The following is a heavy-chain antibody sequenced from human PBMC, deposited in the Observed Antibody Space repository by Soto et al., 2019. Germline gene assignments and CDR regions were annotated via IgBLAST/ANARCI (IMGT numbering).Heavy chain of an antibody. J-gene: IGHJ4*02. V-gene: IGHV1-8*01. CDR1: GYTFTSYD. D-gene: IGHD6-19*01. Sequence: QVQLVQSGAEVKKPGASVKVFCKASGYTFTSYDINWVRQATGQGLELMGWMNPNSGNTGYAHKFQVRVNMTRNTSISTAYIELSGLSSEDTAVYYCASSGSGWYLYWGQGSLVTVSS. CDR3: ASSGSGWYLY. CDR2: MNPNSGNT.